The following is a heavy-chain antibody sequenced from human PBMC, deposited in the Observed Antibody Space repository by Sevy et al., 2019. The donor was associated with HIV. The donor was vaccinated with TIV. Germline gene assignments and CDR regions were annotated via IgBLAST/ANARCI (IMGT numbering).Heavy chain of an antibody. D-gene: IGHD6-19*01. V-gene: IGHV3-30*03. CDR2: ISYDGSNK. Sequence: GGSLRLSCAASGFTFSSYGMHWVRQAPGKGLEWVAVISYDGSNKYYADSVKGRFTISRDNSKNTRYLQMNSLRAEDTAVYYCASLFSSGWAGLAFDYWGQGTLVTVSS. CDR3: ASLFSSGWAGLAFDY. J-gene: IGHJ4*02. CDR1: GFTFSSYG.